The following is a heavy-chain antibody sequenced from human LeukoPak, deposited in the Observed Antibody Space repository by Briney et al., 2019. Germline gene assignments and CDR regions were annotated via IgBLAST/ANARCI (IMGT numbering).Heavy chain of an antibody. V-gene: IGHV3-23*01. CDR3: AKVFVVVVAATFLPDY. CDR2: ISGSGGST. J-gene: IGHJ4*02. CDR1: GFTFSSYA. Sequence: PGGSLRLSCAASGFTFSSYAMSWVRQAPGKGLEWVSAISGSGGSTYYADSVKGRFTISRDNSKNTLYLQMNSLRAEDTAVYYCAKVFVVVVAATFLPDYWGQGTLVTVSS. D-gene: IGHD2-15*01.